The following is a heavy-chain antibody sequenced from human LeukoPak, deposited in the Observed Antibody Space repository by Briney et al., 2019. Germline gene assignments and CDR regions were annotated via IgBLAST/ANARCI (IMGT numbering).Heavy chain of an antibody. V-gene: IGHV3-64D*06. Sequence: GWSLRLSCSASGFTFNSYPVHWVRQAPGKGLEYVSGISRNGGSTYYAGSVKGRFTISRDNSTNKLYLQMSSLRDEDTAVYYCVKESGFMVAPNSAFDIWGQGTMVTVSS. CDR2: ISRNGGST. CDR3: VKESGFMVAPNSAFDI. D-gene: IGHD4/OR15-4a*01. CDR1: GFTFNSYP. J-gene: IGHJ3*02.